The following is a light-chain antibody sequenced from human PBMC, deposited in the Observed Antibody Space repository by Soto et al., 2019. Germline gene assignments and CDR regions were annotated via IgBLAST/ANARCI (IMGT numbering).Light chain of an antibody. CDR2: STN. Sequence: TVVTQEPSFSVSPGGTVTLTRGLTSGSVSTTYYPSWNQQTPGQPPRTLIYSTNIRSSGVPDRFSGSILGSKAALTITGAQADDESAYYCVLYMGSGIWVFGGGTQLTVL. V-gene: IGLV8-61*01. J-gene: IGLJ3*02. CDR1: SGSVSTTYY. CDR3: VLYMGSGIWV.